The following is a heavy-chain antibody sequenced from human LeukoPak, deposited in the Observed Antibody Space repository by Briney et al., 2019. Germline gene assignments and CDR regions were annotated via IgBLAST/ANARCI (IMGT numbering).Heavy chain of an antibody. D-gene: IGHD6-19*01. CDR2: INTDGSST. J-gene: IGHJ4*02. V-gene: IGHV3-74*01. CDR3: AKPYGSAYYFFDN. Sequence: GMSLRLSCAASGVTLSPYGMHWVRQAPGKGLVWVSRINTDGSSTTYADSVKGRFTISRDNAKNTLYLQMNSLRAEDTAVYYCAKPYGSAYYFFDNWGQGTLVTVSS. CDR1: GVTLSPYG.